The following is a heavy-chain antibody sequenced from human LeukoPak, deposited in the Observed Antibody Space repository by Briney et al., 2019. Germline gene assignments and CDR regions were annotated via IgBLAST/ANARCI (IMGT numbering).Heavy chain of an antibody. CDR2: INHSGST. J-gene: IGHJ4*02. CDR1: GGSFSGYY. Sequence: SEALSLTCAVYGGSFSGYYWSWIRQPPGKGLEWIGEINHSGSTNYNPSLKSRVTISVDTSKNQFSLKLSSVTAADTAVYYCARGQGTVTTHWGQGTLVTVSS. D-gene: IGHD4-17*01. CDR3: ARGQGTVTTH. V-gene: IGHV4-34*01.